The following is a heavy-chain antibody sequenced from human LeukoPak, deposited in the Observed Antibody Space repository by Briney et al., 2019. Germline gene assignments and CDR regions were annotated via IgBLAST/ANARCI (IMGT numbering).Heavy chain of an antibody. Sequence: AGGSLRLSCAASGFTFSSYSMNWVRQAPGKGPEWVANIKQDGSEKYYVDSVKGRFTISGDNAKNSLYLQMNSLRAEDTAVYYCARDLSHTVTYFDYWGQGTLVTVSS. D-gene: IGHD4-17*01. CDR1: GFTFSSYS. V-gene: IGHV3-7*01. J-gene: IGHJ4*02. CDR3: ARDLSHTVTYFDY. CDR2: IKQDGSEK.